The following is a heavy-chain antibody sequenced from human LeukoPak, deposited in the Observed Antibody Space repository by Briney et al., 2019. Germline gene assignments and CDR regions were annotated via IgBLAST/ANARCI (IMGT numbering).Heavy chain of an antibody. D-gene: IGHD3-9*01. J-gene: IGHJ4*02. Sequence: PGGSLRLSCAASGFTFSSYGMHWVRQAPGKGLEWVAVISYDGSNKYYADSVKGRFTISRDNSKNTLYLQMNSLRAEDTAVYYCVKGVQVLRYFDWLLDYWGQGTLVTVSS. CDR1: GFTFSSYG. CDR3: VKGVQVLRYFDWLLDY. V-gene: IGHV3-30*18. CDR2: ISYDGSNK.